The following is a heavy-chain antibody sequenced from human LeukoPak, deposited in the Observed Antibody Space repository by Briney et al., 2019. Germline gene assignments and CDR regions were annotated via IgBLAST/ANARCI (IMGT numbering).Heavy chain of an antibody. Sequence: ASVKVSCKTSGYTFTNDYMHWVRQAPGQGLEWMGVINPGDGTTKYAQKFQGRVTMTRDTSTSTLYMELSSLRSEDTAMYYCSKAGQLVFDYWGQGTLVTVSS. CDR2: INPGDGTT. V-gene: IGHV1-46*03. CDR1: GYTFTNDY. CDR3: SKAGQLVFDY. J-gene: IGHJ4*02. D-gene: IGHD6-6*01.